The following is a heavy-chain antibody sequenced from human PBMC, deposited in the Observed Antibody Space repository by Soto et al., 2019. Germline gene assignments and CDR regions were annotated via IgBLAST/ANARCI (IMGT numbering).Heavy chain of an antibody. CDR3: ARTGPPVDY. Sequence: QVQLVQSGAEVKKPGASVKVSCKASGYTFSSYAISWVRQAPGQGLEWMGWIITYNGNTNYAQKLQGRVTMTTDTSTTTAHMDLRSLRSDDTAVYYCARTGPPVDYWGQGTLVTVSS. V-gene: IGHV1-18*01. J-gene: IGHJ4*02. CDR1: GYTFSSYA. CDR2: IITYNGNT.